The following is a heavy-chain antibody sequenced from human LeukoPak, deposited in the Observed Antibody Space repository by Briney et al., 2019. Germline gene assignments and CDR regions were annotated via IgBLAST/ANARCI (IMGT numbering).Heavy chain of an antibody. Sequence: PSETLSLTCAVSGGSISTTDWWTWVRPPPGKGLEWIGEIYHGGSTHYNPSLKSRVTISVDKSKNQFSLKLSSVTAADTAVYYCARVHCDDTNCFYFDYGGQATLVTVS. V-gene: IGHV4-4*02. J-gene: IGHJ4*02. CDR2: IYHGGST. CDR3: ARVHCDDTNCFYFDY. CDR1: GGSISTTDW. D-gene: IGHD2-21*01.